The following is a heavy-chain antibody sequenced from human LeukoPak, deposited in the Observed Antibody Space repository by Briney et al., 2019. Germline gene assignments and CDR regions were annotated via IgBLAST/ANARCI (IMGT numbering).Heavy chain of an antibody. V-gene: IGHV4-38-2*02. CDR2: IYHSGST. Sequence: SETLSLTCTVSGYSISSGYYWGWIRQPPGKGLEWIGSIYHSGSTYYNPSLKSRVTISVDTSTNQFSLKLSSVTAADTAVYYCARIGDYYDSSGYYPYYYYYYMDVWGKGTTVTVSS. CDR1: GYSISSGYY. D-gene: IGHD3-22*01. CDR3: ARIGDYYDSSGYYPYYYYYYMDV. J-gene: IGHJ6*03.